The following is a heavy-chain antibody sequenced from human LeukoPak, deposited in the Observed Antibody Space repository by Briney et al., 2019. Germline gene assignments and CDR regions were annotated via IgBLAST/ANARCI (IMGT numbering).Heavy chain of an antibody. V-gene: IGHV3-21*01. CDR2: ISSSSSYI. CDR3: ARRITMIVVVRGYFDY. Sequence: GGSLRLSCAASGFTFSSYSMNWVRQAPGKGLEWVSSISSSSSYIYYADSVKGRFTISRDNAKNSLYLQMNSLRAEDTAVYYCARRITMIVVVRGYFDYWGQGTLVTVSS. CDR1: GFTFSSYS. D-gene: IGHD3-22*01. J-gene: IGHJ4*02.